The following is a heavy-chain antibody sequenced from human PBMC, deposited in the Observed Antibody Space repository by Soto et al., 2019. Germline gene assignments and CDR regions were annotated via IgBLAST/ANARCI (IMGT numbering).Heavy chain of an antibody. CDR2: IGPYEGVT. CDR3: ARCYCSVGSCYAGWHFDL. J-gene: IGHJ2*01. V-gene: IGHV1-18*01. CDR1: GSTFNDYG. D-gene: IGHD2-15*01. Sequence: QVQLVQSGAEVKKPGASVRDSCKASGSTFNDYGISWVRQAPGQGLEWMGWIGPYEGVTNHAQTFQGRVTMTVDTSTTRADMVLRGLRSDDTALYYCARCYCSVGSCYAGWHFDLWGPGPLVTVTA.